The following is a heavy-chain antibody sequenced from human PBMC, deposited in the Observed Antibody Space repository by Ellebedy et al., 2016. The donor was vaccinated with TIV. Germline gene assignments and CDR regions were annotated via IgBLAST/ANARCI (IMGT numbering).Heavy chain of an antibody. CDR1: GGSISSYY. CDR2: IYYSGGT. Sequence: SETLSLTXTVSGGSISSYYWSWIRQPPGKGLEWIGYIYYSGGTNYNPSLKSRVTISVDTSKNQFSLKLSSVTAADTAVYYCASRAIFGMGIDAFDIWGQGTMVTVSS. V-gene: IGHV4-59*01. J-gene: IGHJ3*02. CDR3: ASRAIFGMGIDAFDI. D-gene: IGHD3-3*01.